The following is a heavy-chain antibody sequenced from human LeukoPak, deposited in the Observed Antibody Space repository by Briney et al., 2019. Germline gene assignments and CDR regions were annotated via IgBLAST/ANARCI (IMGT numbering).Heavy chain of an antibody. Sequence: SETLSLTCAVYGGSFSGYYWSWIRQPPGKGLEWIGEINHSGSTNYNPSLKSRVTISVDTSKNRFSLKLSSVTAADTAVYYCARANYTAYYFDYWGQGTLVTVSS. D-gene: IGHD4/OR15-4a*01. J-gene: IGHJ4*02. V-gene: IGHV4-34*01. CDR1: GGSFSGYY. CDR2: INHSGST. CDR3: ARANYTAYYFDY.